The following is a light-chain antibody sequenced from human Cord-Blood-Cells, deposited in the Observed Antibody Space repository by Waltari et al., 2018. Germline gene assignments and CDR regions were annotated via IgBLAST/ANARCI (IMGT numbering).Light chain of an antibody. CDR2: AAS. V-gene: IGKV1-39*01. CDR1: QSISSY. J-gene: IGKJ1*01. Sequence: IQMTHSPASLSASVVDRVTGPCRASQSISSYLNWYQQKPGKAPKLLIYAASSLQSGVPSRFSGSGSGTDFTLTISSLQPEDFATYYCQQSYSTPWTFGQGTKVEIK. CDR3: QQSYSTPWT.